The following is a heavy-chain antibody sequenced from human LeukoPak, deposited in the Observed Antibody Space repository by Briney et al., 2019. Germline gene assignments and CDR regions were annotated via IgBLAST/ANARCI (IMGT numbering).Heavy chain of an antibody. V-gene: IGHV3-23*01. Sequence: AGGSLRLSCVASGFTFSNYWMHWVRQAPGKGLVWVSAISGSGGSTYYADSVKGRFTISRDNSKNTLYLQMNSLRAEDTAVYYCAKGQYYYDSSGYYIDYWGQGTLVTVSS. J-gene: IGHJ4*02. CDR1: GFTFSNYW. CDR3: AKGQYYYDSSGYYIDY. D-gene: IGHD3-22*01. CDR2: ISGSGGST.